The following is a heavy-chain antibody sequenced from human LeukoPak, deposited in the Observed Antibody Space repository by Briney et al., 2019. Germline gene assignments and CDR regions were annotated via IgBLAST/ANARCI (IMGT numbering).Heavy chain of an antibody. CDR2: ISAASGST. D-gene: IGHD2-2*01. CDR1: GYSFTSFG. J-gene: IGHJ4*02. CDR3: AKEQEGAAIGEVFDY. Sequence: ASVKVSCMASGYSFTSFGLSWVRQAPGQGPEWMGWISAASGSTNYAQKFQDRVTMTTDTSTTTVYMELRSLRSDDTAVYYCAKEQEGAAIGEVFDYWGQGTVVTVSS. V-gene: IGHV1-18*01.